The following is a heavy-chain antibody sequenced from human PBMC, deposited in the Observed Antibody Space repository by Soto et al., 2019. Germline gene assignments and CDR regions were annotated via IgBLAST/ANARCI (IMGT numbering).Heavy chain of an antibody. CDR3: AKDSHGTGYYYYGMDV. V-gene: IGHV4-31*03. D-gene: IGHD1-26*01. Sequence: PSETLSLTCTVSGGSISSGGYYWSWIRQHPGKGLEWIGYIYYSGSTYYNPSLKSRVTISVDTSKNQFTLQLSSVTVADTAVYYCAKDSHGTGYYYYGMDVWGQGTTVTVSS. CDR2: IYYSGST. J-gene: IGHJ6*02. CDR1: GGSISSGGYY.